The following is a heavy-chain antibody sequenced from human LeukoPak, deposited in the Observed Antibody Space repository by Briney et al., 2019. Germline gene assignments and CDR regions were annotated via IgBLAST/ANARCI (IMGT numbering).Heavy chain of an antibody. CDR2: VNPNSGGT. V-gene: IGHV1-2*02. CDR3: ARRLQIVWYGLDV. J-gene: IGHJ6*04. Sequence: ASVKVSCKASGYTFTGYCIHWVRQAPGQGLEWMGWVNPNSGGTIYEEKFQGRVNMTRDTSISTAYMELTGLRSDDTAVYYCARRLQIVWYGLDVWGKGTSVTVSS. D-gene: IGHD2-21*01. CDR1: GYTFTGYC.